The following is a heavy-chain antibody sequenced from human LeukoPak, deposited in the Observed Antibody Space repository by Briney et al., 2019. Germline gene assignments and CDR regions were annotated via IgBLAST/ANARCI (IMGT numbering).Heavy chain of an antibody. CDR1: GFSVIRNY. D-gene: IGHD3-10*01. J-gene: IGHJ4*02. CDR3: ASRIWSGVDY. CDR2: IYTNGTT. V-gene: IGHV3-66*01. Sequence: GGSLRLSCAASGFSVIRNYMNWVRQAPGKGPEWVSVIYTNGTTYYADSVKGRFTISRDDSKNTLSLQMNSLRAEDTAVYYCASRIWSGVDYWGQGTLVTVSS.